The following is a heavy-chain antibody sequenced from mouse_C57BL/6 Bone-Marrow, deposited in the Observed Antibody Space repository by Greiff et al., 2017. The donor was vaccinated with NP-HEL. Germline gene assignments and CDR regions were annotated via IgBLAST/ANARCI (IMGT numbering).Heavy chain of an antibody. CDR1: GFTFSSYG. V-gene: IGHV5-6*01. J-gene: IGHJ2*01. CDR2: ISSGGSYT. Sequence: EVQLVESGGDLVKPGGSLKLSCAASGFTFSSYGMSWVRQTPDKRLEWVATISSGGSYTYYPDSVKGRFTISRDNAKNTLYLQMSSLKSEDTAMYYCARLGPFDYGGQGTTLTVSS. CDR3: ARLGPFDY.